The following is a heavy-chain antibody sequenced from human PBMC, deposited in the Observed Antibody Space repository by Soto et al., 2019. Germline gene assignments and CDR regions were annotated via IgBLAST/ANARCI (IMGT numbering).Heavy chain of an antibody. J-gene: IGHJ4*02. V-gene: IGHV3-21*06. CDR3: AREDSIIIPAVSDF. D-gene: IGHD2-2*01. Sequence: GRSLRLSCTVSGFAFNNYGINWVRQAPGKGLEWVSSISKSDYTYYSDSVKGRFTISRDNAKNSVSLQMNTLRVEDTAVYYCAREDSIIIPAVSDFWGQGTLVTVSS. CDR2: ISKSDYT. CDR1: GFAFNNYG.